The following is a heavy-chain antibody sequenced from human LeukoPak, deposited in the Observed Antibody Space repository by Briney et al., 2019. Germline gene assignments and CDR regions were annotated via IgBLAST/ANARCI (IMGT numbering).Heavy chain of an antibody. V-gene: IGHV4-38-2*02. CDR3: ARGLDVATIVY. CDR1: GYSISSGYY. J-gene: IGHJ4*02. Sequence: SETLSLTCTVSGYSISSGYYWGWIRQPPGKGLEWIGSIYHSGSTYYNPSLKSRVTISVDTSKNQFSPKLSSVTAADTAVYYCARGLDVATIVYWGQGTLVTVSS. CDR2: IYHSGST. D-gene: IGHD5-12*01.